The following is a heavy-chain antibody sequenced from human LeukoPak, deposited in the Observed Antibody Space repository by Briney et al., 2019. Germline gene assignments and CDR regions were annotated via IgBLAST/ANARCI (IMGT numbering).Heavy chain of an antibody. CDR1: GFTVSSNY. Sequence: PGGSLRLSCAVSGFTVSSNYINWVRQAPGKGLEWVSVIYSGGSTYYADSVKGRFTISRDNFKNTVYLQMNSLRAEDTAVYYCARWGGDIVVVPAANNWLDPWGQGTLGTVSS. CDR3: ARWGGDIVVVPAANNWLDP. D-gene: IGHD2-2*01. CDR2: IYSGGST. V-gene: IGHV3-66*01. J-gene: IGHJ5*02.